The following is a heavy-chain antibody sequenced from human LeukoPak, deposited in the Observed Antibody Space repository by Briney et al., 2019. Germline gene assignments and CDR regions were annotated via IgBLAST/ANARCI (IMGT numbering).Heavy chain of an antibody. CDR2: IYTSGKT. CDR1: GGSISSYY. CDR3: AKDHYLYYYDNSGLDI. Sequence: PSETLSLTCTVSGGSISSYYWSWIRQPAGKGLEWIGRIYTSGKTNHNPSLKSRVTMSLDTSKNQFSLKLSSVTAADTAVYYCAKDHYLYYYDNSGLDIWGQGTMVTVSS. J-gene: IGHJ3*02. D-gene: IGHD3-22*01. V-gene: IGHV4-4*07.